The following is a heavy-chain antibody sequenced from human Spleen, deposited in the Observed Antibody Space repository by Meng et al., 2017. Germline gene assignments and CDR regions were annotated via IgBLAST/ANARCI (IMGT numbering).Heavy chain of an antibody. CDR3: ARSPIDKYDLSALPLDY. V-gene: IGHV1-69*05. CDR1: GGTFSSYA. D-gene: IGHD3-22*01. J-gene: IGHJ4*02. Sequence: SVKVSCKASGGTFSSYAISWVRQAPGQGLEWMGGVIPIFGTANYAQKFQGRVTITTDESTSTAYMELSSLRSEDTAVYYCARSPIDKYDLSALPLDYWGQGTLVTVSS. CDR2: VIPIFGTA.